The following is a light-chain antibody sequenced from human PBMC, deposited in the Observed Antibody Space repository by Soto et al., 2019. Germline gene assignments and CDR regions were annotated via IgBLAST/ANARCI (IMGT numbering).Light chain of an antibody. J-gene: IGKJ5*01. CDR2: GAS. Sequence: ENVLTQSPGTLSLSPGERATLSCRASQSVSSSYLAWYQQKPGQAPRLLIYGASSRPTGIPDRFSGSGSGTHFTLTISRLEPEDFAVYYCQHYGSSRTFGQGTRLEI. CDR3: QHYGSSRT. V-gene: IGKV3-20*01. CDR1: QSVSSSY.